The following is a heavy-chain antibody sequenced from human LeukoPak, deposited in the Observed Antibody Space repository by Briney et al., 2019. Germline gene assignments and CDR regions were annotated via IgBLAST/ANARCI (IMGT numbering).Heavy chain of an antibody. CDR1: GFTFSSYA. D-gene: IGHD2-15*01. CDR3: AKAPGVAPRFDY. J-gene: IGHJ4*02. CDR2: ISGSGGST. Sequence: PGGSLRLSCAASGFTFSSYAMSWVRQAPGKGLEWVSAISGSGGSTYYADSVKGRFTISRDNSMNTLYLQMNSLRAEDTAVYYCAKAPGVAPRFDYWGQGTLVTVSS. V-gene: IGHV3-23*01.